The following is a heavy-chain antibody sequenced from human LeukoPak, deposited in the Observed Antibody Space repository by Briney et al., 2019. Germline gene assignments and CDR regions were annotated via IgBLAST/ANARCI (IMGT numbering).Heavy chain of an antibody. CDR2: ISGSATNT. CDR1: GFIFSTYS. D-gene: IGHD6-13*01. CDR3: AKKMGQYSRSPSDY. J-gene: IGHJ4*02. V-gene: IGHV3-23*01. Sequence: GGSLRLSCAASGFIFSTYSMSWVRQAPGKGLEWVSGISGSATNTYYADSVKGRFTISRDNSKNTLYLQMNSLRAEDTAVYSCAKKMGQYSRSPSDYWGQGTLVTVSS.